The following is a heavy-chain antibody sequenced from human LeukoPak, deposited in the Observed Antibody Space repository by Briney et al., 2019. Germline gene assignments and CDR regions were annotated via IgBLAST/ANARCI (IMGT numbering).Heavy chain of an antibody. J-gene: IGHJ4*02. D-gene: IGHD5-24*01. Sequence: ASVKVSCKASGYTFTGYYIHWVRQAPGQGLEWMGWINPNSGGTNYAQKFQGRVTKTRDTSITTAYMELSRLTSDDTAVYYCGNRRDGYNFALHYWGQGTLVTVSS. CDR1: GYTFTGYY. CDR2: INPNSGGT. CDR3: GNRRDGYNFALHY. V-gene: IGHV1-2*02.